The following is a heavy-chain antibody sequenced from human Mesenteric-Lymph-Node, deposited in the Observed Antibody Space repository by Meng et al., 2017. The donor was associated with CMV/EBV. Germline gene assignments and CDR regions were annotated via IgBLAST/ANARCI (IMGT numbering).Heavy chain of an antibody. CDR3: ARDFGNTFFGYGMDV. Sequence: SVKVSCKASGGTFRNFGISWVRQAPGQGLEWMGGIIPVLAIANYAQKFQGRVTITTDESTSTAYMELSSLRSEDTAVYYCARDFGNTFFGYGMDVWGQGTTVTVSS. V-gene: IGHV1-69*10. CDR1: GGTFRNFG. CDR2: IIPVLAIA. D-gene: IGHD3-3*01. J-gene: IGHJ6*02.